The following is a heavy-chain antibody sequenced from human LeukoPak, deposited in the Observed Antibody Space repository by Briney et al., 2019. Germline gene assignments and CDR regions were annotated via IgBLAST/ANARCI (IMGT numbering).Heavy chain of an antibody. CDR2: IYHSGST. Sequence: PSETLSLTCTVSGGSISSGGYYWSWIRQPPGKGLEWIGYIYHSGSTYYNPSLKSRVTISVDRSKNQFSLKLSSVTAADTAVYYCARDMITFGGVIVMGPDYWGQGTLVTVSS. J-gene: IGHJ4*02. V-gene: IGHV4-30-2*01. D-gene: IGHD3-16*02. CDR3: ARDMITFGGVIVMGPDY. CDR1: GGSISSGGYY.